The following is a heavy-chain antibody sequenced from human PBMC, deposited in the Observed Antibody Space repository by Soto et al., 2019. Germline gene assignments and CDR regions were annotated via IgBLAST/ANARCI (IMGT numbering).Heavy chain of an antibody. Sequence: EVQLLESGGGLVQPGGSLRLSCAASGFTFSSYAMSWVRQAPGKGLEWVSAISGSGGSTYYADSVKGRFTISRDNSKNTLYLQMNSLRAEDTAVYYCAKGGIQLWFGRAYYFDYWGQGTLVTVSS. D-gene: IGHD5-18*01. V-gene: IGHV3-23*01. J-gene: IGHJ4*02. CDR3: AKGGIQLWFGRAYYFDY. CDR2: ISGSGGST. CDR1: GFTFSSYA.